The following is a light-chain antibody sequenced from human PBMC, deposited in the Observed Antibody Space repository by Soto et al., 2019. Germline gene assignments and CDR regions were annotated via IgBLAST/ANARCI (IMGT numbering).Light chain of an antibody. CDR3: QQYGSSPIFS. Sequence: EIVLTQSPGTLSLSPGDSATLSCRASQSVSSTFLAWYQHKPGRPPRLLIHGASSRATGIPDRFTGSGSGTDFTLTISRLEPEDFAEYYCQQYGSSPIFSFGPGTRVDI. CDR2: GAS. V-gene: IGKV3-20*01. J-gene: IGKJ3*01. CDR1: QSVSSTF.